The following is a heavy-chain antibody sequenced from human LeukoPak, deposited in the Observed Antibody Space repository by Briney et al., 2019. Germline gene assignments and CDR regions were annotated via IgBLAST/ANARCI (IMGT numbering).Heavy chain of an antibody. CDR3: ARRGANSGHTFDY. J-gene: IGHJ4*02. D-gene: IGHD5-12*01. Sequence: GGSLRLSCAASGCTFSDYQMSWIRQAPGKGLEWVSYIRSSGSDTYYADSVKGRFTISRGNTKNALYLQMNSLRADDTAVYYCARRGANSGHTFDYWGQGTLVSVSS. V-gene: IGHV3-11*01. CDR2: IRSSGSDT. CDR1: GCTFSDYQ.